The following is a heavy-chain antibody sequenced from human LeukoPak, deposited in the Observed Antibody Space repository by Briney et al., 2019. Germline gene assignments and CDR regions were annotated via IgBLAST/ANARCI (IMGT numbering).Heavy chain of an antibody. CDR1: GFTFSSYA. Sequence: GGSLRLSCAASGFTFSSYALSWVRQTPGKGLEWVSGISGSGNTTYYAVSVKGRFTISRDNSKNRLYLQMNSLRAEDTAVYFCAKDYVWGSYRDAFDMWGQGTMVTVSS. D-gene: IGHD3-16*02. CDR3: AKDYVWGSYRDAFDM. CDR2: ISGSGNTT. J-gene: IGHJ3*02. V-gene: IGHV3-23*01.